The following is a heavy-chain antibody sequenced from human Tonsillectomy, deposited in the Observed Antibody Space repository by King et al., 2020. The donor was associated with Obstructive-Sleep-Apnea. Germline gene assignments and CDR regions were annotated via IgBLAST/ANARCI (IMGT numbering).Heavy chain of an antibody. D-gene: IGHD1-1*01. CDR1: GFIFSNAW. CDR3: TTGRTYWYYYYGMDG. CDR2: IKRKTDGGTT. J-gene: IGHJ6*02. Sequence: VQLVESGGGLVKPGGSLRLSCAASGFIFSNAWMSWVRQAPGKGLEWVGLIKRKTDGGTTDYAAPVKVRFAISRDDSKNTLYLQMNSLKTEDTSVYYCTTGRTYWYYYYGMDGWGQGTTVTVSS. V-gene: IGHV3-15*01.